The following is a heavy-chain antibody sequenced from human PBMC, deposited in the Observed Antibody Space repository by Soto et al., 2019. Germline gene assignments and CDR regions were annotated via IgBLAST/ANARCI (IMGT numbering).Heavy chain of an antibody. J-gene: IGHJ5*02. CDR1: GFTFNSII. CDR3: ARELRDSHIHFDH. Sequence: DVQLVESGGGLVQPGGSLRLSCAVSGFTFNSIIIKWVRQAPGKALEWVSYISPSSDTKYYADPVKGRFTISRDSAKKTVYLQMNSLRAEDTAVYFCARELRDSHIHFDHRGHGTRVTVSS. CDR2: ISPSSDTK. D-gene: IGHD2-21*02. V-gene: IGHV3-48*01.